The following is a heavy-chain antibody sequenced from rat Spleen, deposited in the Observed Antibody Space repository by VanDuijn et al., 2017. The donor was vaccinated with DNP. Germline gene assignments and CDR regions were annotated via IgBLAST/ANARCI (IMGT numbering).Heavy chain of an antibody. CDR2: ISTGGGST. V-gene: IGHV5-27*01. D-gene: IGHD1-9*01. Sequence: EVQLVESGGGLVQPGRSLKLSCAASGFTFSNDYMAWVRQAPTTGLEWVAYISTGGGSTYYRDSVKGRFTISRDNAKSTLYLKMDSLRSEDTATYYCTTMGINYWYFDFWGPGTMVTVSS. CDR3: TTMGINYWYFDF. J-gene: IGHJ1*01. CDR1: GFTFSNDY.